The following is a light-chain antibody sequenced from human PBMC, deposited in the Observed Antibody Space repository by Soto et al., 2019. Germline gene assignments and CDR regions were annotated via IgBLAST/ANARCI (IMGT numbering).Light chain of an antibody. CDR2: GSK. CDR1: SSNIGAGYD. Sequence: QSVLTQPPSVSGAPGQRVTISCTGSSSNIGAGYDVHWYQQLPGTAPKLLIYGSKNRPSGVPDRFSGSKSGTSASLAITGLQPEDEADYYYQSYDRSLSAVFGGGTQLTVV. CDR3: QSYDRSLSAV. V-gene: IGLV1-40*01. J-gene: IGLJ7*01.